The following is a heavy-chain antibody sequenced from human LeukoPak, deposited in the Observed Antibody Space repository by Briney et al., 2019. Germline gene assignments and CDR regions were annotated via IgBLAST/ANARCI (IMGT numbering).Heavy chain of an antibody. V-gene: IGHV4-4*07. CDR1: GGSISSYY. CDR3: ARGADFWSGYSLWMKNGLSDAFDI. Sequence: PSQTLSLTCTVSGGSISSYYWSWIRQPPGKGLEWIGRIYTSGSTNYNPSLKSRVTMSVDTSKNQFSLKLSSVTAADTAVYYCARGADFWSGYSLWMKNGLSDAFDIWGQGTMVTVSS. CDR2: IYTSGST. J-gene: IGHJ3*02. D-gene: IGHD3-3*01.